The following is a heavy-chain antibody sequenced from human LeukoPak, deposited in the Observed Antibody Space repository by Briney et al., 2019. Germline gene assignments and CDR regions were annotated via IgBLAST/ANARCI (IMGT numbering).Heavy chain of an antibody. J-gene: IGHJ4*02. V-gene: IGHV3-30-3*01. Sequence: PGGSLRLSCAASGFTFSSYAMHWVRQAPGKGLEWVAVISYDGSNKYYADSVKGRFTISRDNSKNTLYLQMNSLRAEDTAVYYCARDRAYIVATDPEFNYWGQGTLVTVSS. CDR1: GFTFSSYA. CDR3: ARDRAYIVATDPEFNY. CDR2: ISYDGSNK. D-gene: IGHD5-12*01.